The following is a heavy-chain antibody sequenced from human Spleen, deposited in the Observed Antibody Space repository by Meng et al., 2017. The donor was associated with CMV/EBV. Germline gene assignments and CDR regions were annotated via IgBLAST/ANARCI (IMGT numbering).Heavy chain of an antibody. CDR3: ARHDIVVVPAAIRGRLGWFDP. V-gene: IGHV4-39*01. J-gene: IGHJ5*02. CDR1: GGSISSNTYY. CDR2: MYYSGST. Sequence: SETLSFTCSVSGGSISSNTYYWGWIRQPPGKGLEWIGSMYYSGSTYYNPSLKSRVTISVDMSRNQFSLKLTSVTAADTAVYYCARHDIVVVPAAIRGRLGWFDPWGQGTLVTVSS. D-gene: IGHD2-2*02.